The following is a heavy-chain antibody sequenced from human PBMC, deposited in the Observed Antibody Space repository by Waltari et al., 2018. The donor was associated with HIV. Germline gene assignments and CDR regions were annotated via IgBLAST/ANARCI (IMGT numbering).Heavy chain of an antibody. J-gene: IGHJ6*02. Sequence: QVQLQESGPGLVKPSQTLSLTCTVSGGSISSGSYYWRWFRQPAGKGLGWIGRIYTSGRTNYNPALKSRVTIAGDTSKNQFSLKLGSVSAADTAVYYCARDGGRGQSGYGMDVWGQGTTVTVSS. D-gene: IGHD3-16*01. V-gene: IGHV4-61*02. CDR1: GGSISSGSYY. CDR2: IYTSGRT. CDR3: ARDGGRGQSGYGMDV.